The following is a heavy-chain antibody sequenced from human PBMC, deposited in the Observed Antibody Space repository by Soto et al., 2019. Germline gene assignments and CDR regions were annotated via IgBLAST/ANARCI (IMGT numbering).Heavy chain of an antibody. D-gene: IGHD3-9*01. CDR3: AKPRLRYFDWLLCY. J-gene: IGHJ4*02. CDR2: ISGSGGST. Sequence: GGSLRLSCAASGFTFSSYAMSWVRQAPGKGLEWVSAISGSGGSTYYADSVKGRFTISRDNSKNTLYLQMNSLRAEDTAVYYCAKPRLRYFDWLLCYWGQGTLVTVSS. CDR1: GFTFSSYA. V-gene: IGHV3-23*01.